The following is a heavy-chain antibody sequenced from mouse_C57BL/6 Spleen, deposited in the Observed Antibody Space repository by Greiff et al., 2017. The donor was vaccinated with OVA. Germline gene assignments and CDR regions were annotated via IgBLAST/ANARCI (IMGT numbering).Heavy chain of an antibody. J-gene: IGHJ3*01. D-gene: IGHD1-1*01. CDR3: ASGSGRGHAWFAY. CDR1: GYTFTGYW. Sequence: QVQLQQPGAELMKPGASVKLSCKATGYTFTGYWIEWVKQRPGHGLEWIGEILPGSGSTNYNEKFKGKATFTADTSSNTAYMQLSSLTTEDSAIYYYASGSGRGHAWFAYWGQGTLVTVSA. V-gene: IGHV1-9*01. CDR2: ILPGSGST.